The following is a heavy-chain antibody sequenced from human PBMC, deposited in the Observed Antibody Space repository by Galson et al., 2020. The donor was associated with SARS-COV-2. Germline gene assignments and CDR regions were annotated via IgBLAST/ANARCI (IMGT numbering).Heavy chain of an antibody. V-gene: IGHV4-34*01. CDR1: GGSFSGYY. J-gene: IGHJ6*02. CDR3: ARGRTVATFYYYYGMDV. CDR2: INHSGST. Sequence: SETLSLTCAVYGGSFSGYYWSWIRQPPGKGLEWIGEINHSGSTNYNPSLKSRVTISVDTSKNQFSLKLSSVTAADTAVYYCARGRTVATFYYYYGMDVWGQGTTVTVSS. D-gene: IGHD4-17*01.